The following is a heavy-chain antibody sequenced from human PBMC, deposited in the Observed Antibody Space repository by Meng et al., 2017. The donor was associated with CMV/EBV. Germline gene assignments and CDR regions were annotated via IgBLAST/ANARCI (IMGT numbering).Heavy chain of an antibody. CDR1: GFTFDDYG. D-gene: IGHD2-2*01. V-gene: IGHV3-20*04. Sequence: GGSLRLSCAASGFTFDDYGMSWVRQAPGKGLEWVSGINWNGGSTGYADSVKGRFTISRDNAKNSLYLQMNSLRAEDTALYYCARTDCSSTSCPKYYSDYWGQGTLVTVSS. CDR2: INWNGGST. J-gene: IGHJ4*02. CDR3: ARTDCSSTSCPKYYSDY.